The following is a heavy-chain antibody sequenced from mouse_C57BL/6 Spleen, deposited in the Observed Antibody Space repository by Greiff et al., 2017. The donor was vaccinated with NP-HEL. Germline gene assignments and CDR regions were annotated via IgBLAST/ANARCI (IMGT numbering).Heavy chain of an antibody. CDR3: ARFPLNWDGGYFDY. V-gene: IGHV5-12*01. D-gene: IGHD4-1*02. CDR1: GFTFSDYY. Sequence: EVQGVESGGGLVQPGGSLKLSCAASGFTFSDYYMYWVRQTPEKRLEWVAYISNGGGSTYYPDTVKGRFTISRDNAKNTLYLQMSRLKSEDTAMYYCARFPLNWDGGYFDYWGQGTTLTVSS. J-gene: IGHJ2*01. CDR2: ISNGGGST.